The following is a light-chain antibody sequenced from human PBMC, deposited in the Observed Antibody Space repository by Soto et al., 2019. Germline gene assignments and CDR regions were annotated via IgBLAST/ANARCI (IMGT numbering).Light chain of an antibody. CDR1: QSISSW. CDR2: DAS. J-gene: IGKJ1*01. V-gene: IGKV1-5*01. Sequence: DIQMTQSPSTLSASVGDRVTITCRASQSISSWLAWYQQKPGKAPKLLIYDASSLESGVPSRFSGSGSGTEFTLTISSLQPDDFATYYCQQYRPTFGQWTKVEIK. CDR3: QQYRPT.